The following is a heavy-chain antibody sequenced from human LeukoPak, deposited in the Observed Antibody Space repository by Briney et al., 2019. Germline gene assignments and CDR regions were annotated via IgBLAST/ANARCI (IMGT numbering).Heavy chain of an antibody. D-gene: IGHD6-6*01. CDR1: GYSFSNHW. CDR3: ARSITAARLDAFDI. Sequence: GEPLKISCKGSGYSFSNHWIGWVRQMPGRGLEWRGIIYPSDSTTYYTTSFKGQVTISVDKSIDTTYLQWGSLKASDTAMYYCARSITAARLDAFDIWGQGTMVTVSS. V-gene: IGHV5-51*01. CDR2: IYPSDSTT. J-gene: IGHJ3*02.